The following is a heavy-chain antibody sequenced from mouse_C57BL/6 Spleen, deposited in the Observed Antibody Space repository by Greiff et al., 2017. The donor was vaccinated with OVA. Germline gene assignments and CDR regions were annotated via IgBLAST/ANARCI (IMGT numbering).Heavy chain of an antibody. CDR1: GYAFTNYL. CDR2: INPGSGGT. J-gene: IGHJ1*03. CDR3: ARGYYGNGWRWYFDV. Sequence: QVQLQQSGAELVRPGTSVKVSCKASGYAFTNYLIEWVKQRPGQGLEWIGVINPGSGGTNYNEKVKGKATLTANKSSSTAYMQLSSLTSEDSAVYFCARGYYGNGWRWYFDVWGTGTTVTVSS. V-gene: IGHV1-54*01. D-gene: IGHD2-1*01.